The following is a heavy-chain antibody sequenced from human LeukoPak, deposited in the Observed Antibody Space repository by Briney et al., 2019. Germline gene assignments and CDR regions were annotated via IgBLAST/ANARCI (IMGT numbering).Heavy chain of an antibody. CDR3: ARDFDSSHIPDAFDI. Sequence: GGSLRLSCAASGFTFSSYGMHWVRQAPGKGLEWVAVISYDGSNKYYADSVKGRFTISRDNSKNTLYLQMNSLRAEDTAVYYCARDFDSSHIPDAFDIWGQGTMVTVSS. V-gene: IGHV3-30*03. CDR2: ISYDGSNK. D-gene: IGHD3-9*01. J-gene: IGHJ3*02. CDR1: GFTFSSYG.